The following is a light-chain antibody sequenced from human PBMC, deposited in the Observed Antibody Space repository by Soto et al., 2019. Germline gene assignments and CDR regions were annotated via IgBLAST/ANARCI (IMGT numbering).Light chain of an antibody. CDR2: SAS. V-gene: IGKV3-15*01. CDR1: QSVSSN. J-gene: IGKJ4*01. CDR3: QKYNNWPLN. Sequence: ENVLTQSPATLSLSPVKKATLSCRASQSVSSNLGWYQQKPGQAPRLLIYSASTRATGIPARFSGSGSGTEFTLTISSLQSEDFAVYYCQKYNNWPLNCGGGTKGAIK.